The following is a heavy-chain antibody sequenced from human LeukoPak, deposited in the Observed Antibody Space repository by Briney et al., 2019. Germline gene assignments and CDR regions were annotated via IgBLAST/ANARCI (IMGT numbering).Heavy chain of an antibody. CDR1: GGSISSSSYY. Sequence: SETLSLTCTVSGGSISSSSYYWGWIRQPPGKGLEWIGSIYYSGSTNYNPSLKSRVTISVDTSKNQFSLKLRSVTAADTAVYYCARDKGDYGDYYWFDPWGQGTLVTVSS. CDR2: IYYSGST. D-gene: IGHD4-17*01. V-gene: IGHV4-39*07. CDR3: ARDKGDYGDYYWFDP. J-gene: IGHJ5*02.